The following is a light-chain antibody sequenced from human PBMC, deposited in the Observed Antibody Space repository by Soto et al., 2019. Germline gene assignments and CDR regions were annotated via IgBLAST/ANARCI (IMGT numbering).Light chain of an antibody. CDR1: QSVSSF. CDR3: QQRTNWPPALS. CDR2: DAS. V-gene: IGKV3-11*01. Sequence: EIVLTQSPATLSLSPGERATLSCRASQSVSSFLAWYQQKPDQTPRLLIYDASKRATGIPVRFSGSGSGTDFTLTISSLEPEDFAVYYCQQRTNWPPALSFGGGTKVEI. J-gene: IGKJ4*01.